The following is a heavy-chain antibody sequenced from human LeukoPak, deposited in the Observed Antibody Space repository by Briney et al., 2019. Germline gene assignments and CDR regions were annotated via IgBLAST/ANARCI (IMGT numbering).Heavy chain of an antibody. CDR2: LSDGGDRT. V-gene: IGHV3-23*01. CDR1: GFTFSNYA. D-gene: IGHD6-6*01. CDR3: ARDPAGIAARLPTFDL. J-gene: IGHJ2*01. Sequence: GGSLRLSCAASGFTFSNYAMTWVRQAPGKGLEWVSALSDGGDRTYYADSVKGRFFISRDNAKNSLYLQMNSLRAEDTAVYYCARDPAGIAARLPTFDLWGRGTLVTVSS.